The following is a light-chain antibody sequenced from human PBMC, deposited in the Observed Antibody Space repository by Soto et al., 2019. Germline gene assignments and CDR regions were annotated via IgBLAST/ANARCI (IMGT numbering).Light chain of an antibody. CDR3: QQRSNWGIT. Sequence: EIVLTQSPATLSLSPGERATLSCRASQSVSSYLAWYQQKPGQAPRLLIYDASNRATGTPARFSGSGSGTEFTLTISSLEPDDFAVYYCQQRSNWGITFGLWTRLEIK. CDR1: QSVSSY. CDR2: DAS. J-gene: IGKJ5*01. V-gene: IGKV3-11*01.